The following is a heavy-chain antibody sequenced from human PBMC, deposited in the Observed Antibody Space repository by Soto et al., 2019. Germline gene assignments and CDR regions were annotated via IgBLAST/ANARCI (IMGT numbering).Heavy chain of an antibody. CDR2: IIPIFGTA. V-gene: IGHV1-69*01. J-gene: IGHJ3*02. D-gene: IGHD6-13*01. Sequence: VEVYCKASGGTFSSYASSWVRQAPGQGLEWMGGIIPIFGTANYAQKFQGRVTITADESTSTAYMELSSLRSEDTAVYYCARASGIAAAYLAFDIWGQGTMVTVSS. CDR1: GGTFSSYA. CDR3: ARASGIAAAYLAFDI.